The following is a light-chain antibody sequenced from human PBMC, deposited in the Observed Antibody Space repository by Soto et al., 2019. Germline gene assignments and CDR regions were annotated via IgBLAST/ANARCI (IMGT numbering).Light chain of an antibody. CDR1: SGYSNYK. CDR2: VGTGGIVG. Sequence: VLTQPPSASASLGASVTLTCTLSSGYSNYKVDWYQQRPGKGPRFVVRVGTGGIVGSKGDGIPDRFSVLGSGLNRYLTIKNIQEEDESDYHCGADHGSGSNFLVVFGGGTKLTVL. CDR3: GADHGSGSNFLVV. V-gene: IGLV9-49*01. J-gene: IGLJ2*01.